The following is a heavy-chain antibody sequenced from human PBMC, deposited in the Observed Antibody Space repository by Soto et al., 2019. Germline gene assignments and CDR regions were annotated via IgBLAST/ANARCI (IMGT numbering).Heavy chain of an antibody. CDR3: AREGRSRDVWYFDL. Sequence: QVQLQESGPGLVKPSQTLSLTCTVSGGSISSGDYYWSWIRQPPGKGLEGIGYLYYSGSTYYHPSLQSRVTISVDTSKHQFSLKLSSVTAADTAVYYCAREGRSRDVWYFDLWGRGTLVTVSS. J-gene: IGHJ2*01. CDR1: GGSISSGDYY. CDR2: LYYSGST. V-gene: IGHV4-30-4*01.